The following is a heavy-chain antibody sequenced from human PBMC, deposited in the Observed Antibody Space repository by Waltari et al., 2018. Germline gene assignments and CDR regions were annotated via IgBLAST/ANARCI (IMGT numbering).Heavy chain of an antibody. D-gene: IGHD5-12*01. CDR1: GFIFNTFN. CDR2: IVSTGSI. CDR3: VRETPITSRFES. V-gene: IGHV3-48*01. J-gene: IGHJ4*02. Sequence: EVNLEESGGDLVQPGGSLRLSCATSGFIFNTFNMNWVRQSPLRGLEGVASIVSTGSIHYADSVKGRFIIARDNGKSSLSLQMDSLRAEDTGVYYCVRETPITSRFESWGQGTPVTVSS.